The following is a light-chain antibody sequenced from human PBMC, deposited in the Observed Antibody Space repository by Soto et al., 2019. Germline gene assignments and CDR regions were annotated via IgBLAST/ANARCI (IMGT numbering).Light chain of an antibody. V-gene: IGLV2-14*01. CDR2: DVS. CDR3: SSYTSSSTVI. Sequence: QSALTQPASVSGFPGQSITISCTGSSSDIGAYNYVSWYQQHPGKAPKLMIYDVSDRPSGISNRFSGSKSGNTASLTISGLQADDEADFYCSSYTSSSTVIFGGGTQLTVL. J-gene: IGLJ7*01. CDR1: SSDIGAYNY.